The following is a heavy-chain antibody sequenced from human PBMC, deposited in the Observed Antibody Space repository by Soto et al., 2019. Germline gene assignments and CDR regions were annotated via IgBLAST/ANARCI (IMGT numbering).Heavy chain of an antibody. CDR1: GFTFSSYA. J-gene: IGHJ6*02. Sequence: GGSLRLSCAASGFTFSSYAMHWVRKAPGKGLEWVAVISYDGSNKYYADSVKGRFTISRDNSKNTLYLQMNSLRAEDTAVYYCARERYSSSWYEVYYYYGMDVWGQGTTVTVSS. CDR3: ARERYSSSWYEVYYYYGMDV. D-gene: IGHD6-13*01. V-gene: IGHV3-30-3*01. CDR2: ISYDGSNK.